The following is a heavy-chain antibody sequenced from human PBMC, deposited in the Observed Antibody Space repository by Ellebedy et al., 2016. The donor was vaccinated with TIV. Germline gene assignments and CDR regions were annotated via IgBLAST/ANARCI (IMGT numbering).Heavy chain of an antibody. D-gene: IGHD6-19*01. Sequence: MPSETLSLTCTVSGGPISTSVYYWGWIRQPPGKGLEWIGSIYYAGVTYYNPSLKSRVTIYRDTSKNQFSLKLNSVTAADTAVYYCARQEWLAVSDYWGRGTLVTVSS. V-gene: IGHV4-39*01. CDR3: ARQEWLAVSDY. CDR1: GGPISTSVYY. CDR2: IYYAGVT. J-gene: IGHJ4*02.